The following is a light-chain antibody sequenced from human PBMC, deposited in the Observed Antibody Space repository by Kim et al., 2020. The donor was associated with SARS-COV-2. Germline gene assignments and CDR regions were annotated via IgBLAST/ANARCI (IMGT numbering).Light chain of an antibody. CDR1: QSVTSSF. V-gene: IGKV3-20*01. Sequence: SPGQRATLSCRASQSVTSSFLAWYQQKPGQAPRLLIYGASSRATGIPDRFSASGSGTDFTLTISRLDPEDFAVYYCQQYASSPLTFGGGTKVDIK. CDR2: GAS. CDR3: QQYASSPLT. J-gene: IGKJ4*01.